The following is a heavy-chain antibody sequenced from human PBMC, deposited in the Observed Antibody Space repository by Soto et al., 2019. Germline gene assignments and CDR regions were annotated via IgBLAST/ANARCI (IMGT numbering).Heavy chain of an antibody. CDR3: AKGALNCGCECYQGDFDY. V-gene: IGHV3-23*01. D-gene: IGHD2-21*01. CDR1: GFTFRNYA. Sequence: GGSLRLSCAVSGFTFRNYAMSWVRQAPGKGLEWVSVITGSGGSAYYVDSVKGRFTISRDYSKNTVYMQMNSLRAEDTAVYYCAKGALNCGCECYQGDFDYWGQGTLGTVSS. CDR2: ITGSGGSA. J-gene: IGHJ4*02.